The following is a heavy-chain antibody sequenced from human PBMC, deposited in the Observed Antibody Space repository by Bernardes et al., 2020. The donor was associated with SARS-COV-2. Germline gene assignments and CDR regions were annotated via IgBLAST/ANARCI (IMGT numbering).Heavy chain of an antibody. V-gene: IGHV3-23*01. Sequence: GGSLRLSCEASGFTFSSYAMSWVRQAPGKGLEWVSGIRGSGGSTYYADSVKGRFSISRDNSENTLYLQMNSLRAEDTAVYYCAKVFGVSGGGYYYGMDVWGQGTTVTVSS. J-gene: IGHJ6*02. CDR2: IRGSGGST. CDR1: GFTFSSYA. D-gene: IGHD3-16*01. CDR3: AKVFGVSGGGYYYGMDV.